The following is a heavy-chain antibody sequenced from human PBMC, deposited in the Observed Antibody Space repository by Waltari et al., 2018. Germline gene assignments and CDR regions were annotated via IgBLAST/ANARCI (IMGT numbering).Heavy chain of an antibody. D-gene: IGHD3-10*01. CDR2: IYHSGST. CDR3: AKDMVSGSGITYYYYGMDV. J-gene: IGHJ6*02. Sequence: QVQLQESGPGLVKPSETLSLTCAVSGYSISSGYYWGWIRQPPGKGLEWIGSIYHSGSTYYNPALKSRVTITVDTSKNQFSLKLSSVTAADTAVYYCAKDMVSGSGITYYYYGMDVWGQGTTVTVSS. CDR1: GYSISSGYY. V-gene: IGHV4-38-2*02.